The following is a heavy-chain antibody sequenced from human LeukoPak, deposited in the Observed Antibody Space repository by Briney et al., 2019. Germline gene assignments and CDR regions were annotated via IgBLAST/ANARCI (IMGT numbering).Heavy chain of an antibody. J-gene: IGHJ5*02. D-gene: IGHD3-10*01. Sequence: SETLSLTCAVYGGSFSGYYWSWIRQPPGKGLEWIREINHSGSTNYNPSLKGRLTISVDTSKNQSSLKLSSVTAADTAVYYCARVLARPDYYCSVTGALNWFVPCGQGTLGTVSS. CDR2: INHSGST. CDR1: GGSFSGYY. CDR3: ARVLARPDYYCSVTGALNWFVP. V-gene: IGHV4-34*01.